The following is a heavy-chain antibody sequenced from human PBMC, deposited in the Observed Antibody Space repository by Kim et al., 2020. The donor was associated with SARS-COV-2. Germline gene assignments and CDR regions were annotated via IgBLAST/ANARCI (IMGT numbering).Heavy chain of an antibody. Sequence: SETLSLTCTVSGGSISSSSYYWGWIRQPPGKGLEWIGSIYYSGSTYYNPSLKSRVTISVDTSKNQFSLKLSSVTAADTAVYYCARHWAYYDILTGYYKGAFDIWGQGTMVTVSS. CDR3: ARHWAYYDILTGYYKGAFDI. D-gene: IGHD3-9*01. J-gene: IGHJ3*02. CDR1: GGSISSSSYY. V-gene: IGHV4-39*01. CDR2: IYYSGST.